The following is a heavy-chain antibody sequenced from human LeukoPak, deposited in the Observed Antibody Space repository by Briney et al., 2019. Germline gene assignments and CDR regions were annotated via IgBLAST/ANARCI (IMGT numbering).Heavy chain of an antibody. J-gene: IGHJ4*01. V-gene: IGHV3-30*04. CDR1: GFTFSAYV. CDR3: AGDGGYTGGWTYGAGDY. CDR2: ISNDGNEK. D-gene: IGHD2-8*02. Sequence: PGRSLRLSCAASGFTFSAYVMHWVRQAPGKGLECVAVISNDGNEKYYADSVKGRFSISRDNSKNTLYLQMSSLRTEDTAVYYCAGDGGYTGGWTYGAGDYWVQATLVTVSS.